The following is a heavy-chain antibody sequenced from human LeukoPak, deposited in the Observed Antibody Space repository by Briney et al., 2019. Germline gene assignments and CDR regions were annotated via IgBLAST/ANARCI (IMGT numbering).Heavy chain of an antibody. CDR3: AKTIDYYDSSGPLDY. Sequence: GGSLRLSCAASGFTFSSHAMSWVRQAPGKGLEWVSAISGSGGSTYYADSVKGRFTISRDNSKNTLYLQMDSLRAEDTAVYYCAKTIDYYDSSGPLDYWGQGTLVTVSS. J-gene: IGHJ4*02. V-gene: IGHV3-23*01. D-gene: IGHD3-22*01. CDR1: GFTFSSHA. CDR2: ISGSGGST.